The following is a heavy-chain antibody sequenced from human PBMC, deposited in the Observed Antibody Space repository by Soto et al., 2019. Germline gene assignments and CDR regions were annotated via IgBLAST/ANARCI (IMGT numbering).Heavy chain of an antibody. CDR1: GFTFSSYD. V-gene: IGHV3-13*01. D-gene: IGHD1-1*01. Sequence: GGSLRLSCAASGFTFSSYDMHWVRQATGKGLEWVSAIGTAGDTYYPGSVKGRFTISRENAKNSLYLQMNSLRAGDTAVYYCARGRTGTTGTTTPDQYNWFDPWGQGTLVTVSS. J-gene: IGHJ5*02. CDR3: ARGRTGTTGTTTPDQYNWFDP. CDR2: IGTAGDT.